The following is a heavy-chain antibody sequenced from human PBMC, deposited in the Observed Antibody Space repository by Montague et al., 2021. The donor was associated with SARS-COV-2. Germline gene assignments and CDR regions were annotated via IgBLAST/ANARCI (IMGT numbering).Heavy chain of an antibody. Sequence: SETLSLTCTVSGGSITAINYYWGWIRQPPGKGLKWIGNIFHSGSTYYNPSLMSRVTISVDTSRNEFSLKVNSVTAADTAVYYCASTYGGNLGYYYYYMDVWGKGTTVTVSS. V-gene: IGHV4-39*01. J-gene: IGHJ6*03. D-gene: IGHD4-23*01. CDR3: ASTYGGNLGYYYYYMDV. CDR2: IFHSGST. CDR1: GGSITAINYY.